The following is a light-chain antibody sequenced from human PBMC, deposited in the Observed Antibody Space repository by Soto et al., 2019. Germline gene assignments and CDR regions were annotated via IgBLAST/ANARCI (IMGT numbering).Light chain of an antibody. V-gene: IGKV1-12*01. CDR1: QDITRW. Sequence: IQMTQSPSSVSAFVGDRVAITCRASQDITRWLAWYQKKPGEAPRLLIYAASSLYSGVPTRFSGSGTGTDFTLTITSLQPEDSAIYYCQQVKGFPLTFGGGTKVDIK. CDR3: QQVKGFPLT. CDR2: AAS. J-gene: IGKJ4*01.